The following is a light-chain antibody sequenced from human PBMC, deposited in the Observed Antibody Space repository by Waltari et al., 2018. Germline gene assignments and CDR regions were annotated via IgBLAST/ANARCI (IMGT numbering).Light chain of an antibody. CDR1: NSNIGSNY. CDR2: KNK. Sequence: QSVLTQPPSTSGTPGQRVTISCSGSNSNIGSNYVYWYQQVPGMAPKLLIYKNKQRPSGAPDRFSGSKSGTSASLAISALRSEDEADYYCAAWDDSLSAVPFGGGTKVTVL. CDR3: AAWDDSLSAVP. V-gene: IGLV1-47*01. J-gene: IGLJ2*01.